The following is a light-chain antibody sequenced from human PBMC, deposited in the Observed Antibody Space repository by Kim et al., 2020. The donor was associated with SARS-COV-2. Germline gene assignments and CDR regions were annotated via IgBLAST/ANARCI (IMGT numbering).Light chain of an antibody. CDR1: QDIRND. J-gene: IGKJ5*01. CDR2: GAS. Sequence: DIKMSQSQSSLSASVGDRVTITCRASQDIRNDLGWYQQNPGRAPKRLIYGASSLQSGVPSRFSGSGSGTEFTLTISSLQPEDFATYFCLQHNTYPFTFGQGTRLDIK. V-gene: IGKV1-17*01. CDR3: LQHNTYPFT.